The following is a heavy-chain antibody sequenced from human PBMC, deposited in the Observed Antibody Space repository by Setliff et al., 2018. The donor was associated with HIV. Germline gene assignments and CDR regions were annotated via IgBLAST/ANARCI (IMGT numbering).Heavy chain of an antibody. D-gene: IGHD6-6*01. CDR2: MNPSDGEA. Sequence: ASVKVSCKASGYTFTVYYMHWVRQAPGQGLEWMAIMNPSDGEANYAQKFQGRVNMTMDTSTSTVYMDLSSLRSEDTAVYYCAREESSIAARHYYYMDVWGKGTTVTVSS. V-gene: IGHV1-46*01. CDR3: AREESSIAARHYYYMDV. CDR1: GYTFTVYY. J-gene: IGHJ6*03.